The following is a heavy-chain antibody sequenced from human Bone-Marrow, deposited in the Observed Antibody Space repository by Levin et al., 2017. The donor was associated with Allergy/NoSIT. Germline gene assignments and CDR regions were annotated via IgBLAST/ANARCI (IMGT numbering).Heavy chain of an antibody. CDR1: GFTFSNYA. V-gene: IGHV3-23*01. CDR2: ITASGYAS. D-gene: IGHD2-15*01. Sequence: GESLKISCAASGFTFSNYAMSWVRQAPGQGLEWVSAITASGYASFLADSVKGRFIISRDNSQNMVYLHMDSLRAEDTAIYYCVKGSSGGRPYYFDYWGQGNLVTVSS. J-gene: IGHJ4*02. CDR3: VKGSSGGRPYYFDY.